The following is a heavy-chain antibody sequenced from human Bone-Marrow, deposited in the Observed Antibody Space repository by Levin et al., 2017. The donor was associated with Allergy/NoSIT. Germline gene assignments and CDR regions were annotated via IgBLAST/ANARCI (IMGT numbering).Heavy chain of an antibody. J-gene: IGHJ2*01. Sequence: SLKISCAASGFSFDDYAMHWVRKVPGKGLQWVSGISWNSDKKEYADFVKGRFSISRDNANSALFLQMDSLRGDDTALYFCAKEATGDGYNFDWYFDLWGRGTVLIVSS. V-gene: IGHV3-9*01. CDR2: ISWNSDKK. D-gene: IGHD5-24*01. CDR3: AKEATGDGYNFDWYFDL. CDR1: GFSFDDYA.